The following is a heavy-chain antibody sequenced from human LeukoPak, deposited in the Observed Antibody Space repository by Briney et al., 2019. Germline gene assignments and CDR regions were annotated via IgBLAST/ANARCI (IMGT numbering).Heavy chain of an antibody. J-gene: IGHJ4*02. Sequence: PSETLSLTCTVSGGSISSYYWSWIRQPPGKGLEWIGYIYYSGSTNYNPSLKSRITISVDTSKNQFSLKLSSVTAADTAVYYCARGDYSSGWYYFDYWGQGTLVTVSS. CDR3: ARGDYSSGWYYFDY. V-gene: IGHV4-59*12. CDR1: GGSISSYY. CDR2: IYYSGST. D-gene: IGHD6-19*01.